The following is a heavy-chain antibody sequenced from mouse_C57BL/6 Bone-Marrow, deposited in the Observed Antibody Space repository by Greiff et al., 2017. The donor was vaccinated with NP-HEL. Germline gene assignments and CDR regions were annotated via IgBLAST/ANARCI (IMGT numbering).Heavy chain of an antibody. CDR3: ARVVYYYGSSYEYFDV. V-gene: IGHV1-50*01. D-gene: IGHD1-1*01. CDR2: IDPSDSYT. Sequence: QVQLQQPGAELVKPGASVKLSCKASGYTFTSYWMQWVKQRPGQGLEWIGEIDPSDSYTNYNQKFKGKATLTVDTSSSTAYMQLSSLTSEDSAVYDCARVVYYYGSSYEYFDVWGTGTTVTVSS. CDR1: GYTFTSYW. J-gene: IGHJ1*03.